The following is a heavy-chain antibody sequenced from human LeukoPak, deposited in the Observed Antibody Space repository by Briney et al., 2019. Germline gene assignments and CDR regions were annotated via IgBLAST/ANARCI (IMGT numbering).Heavy chain of an antibody. Sequence: RPSETLSLTCTVSGGSISSYYWSWIRQPPGKGLEWIGYIYYSGSTNYNPSLKSRVTISVDTSKNQFSLKLSSVTAADTAVYYCARGQKRWDDAFDIWGQGTMVTVSS. CDR1: GGSISSYY. CDR3: ARGQKRWDDAFDI. D-gene: IGHD4-23*01. CDR2: IYYSGST. V-gene: IGHV4-59*08. J-gene: IGHJ3*02.